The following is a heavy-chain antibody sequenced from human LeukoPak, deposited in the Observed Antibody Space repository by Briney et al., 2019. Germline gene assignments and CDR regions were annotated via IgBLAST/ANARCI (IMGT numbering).Heavy chain of an antibody. Sequence: PGGSLRLSCAASGFTLSSYWRSWVRQAPGKGGEWVANIKQDGSEIYYVDSVKGRFTISRDNAKNSLYLQMNSLRAEDTAVYYCSRDKIVGATHFDYWGQGTLVTVSS. CDR3: SRDKIVGATHFDY. V-gene: IGHV3-7*01. CDR1: GFTLSSYW. D-gene: IGHD1-26*01. CDR2: IKQDGSEI. J-gene: IGHJ4*02.